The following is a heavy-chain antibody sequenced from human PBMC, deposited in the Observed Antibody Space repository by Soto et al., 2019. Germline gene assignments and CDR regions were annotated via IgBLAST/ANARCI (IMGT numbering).Heavy chain of an antibody. CDR1: GGSISSSSFY. CDR2: IYYSGST. Sequence: PSETLSLTCTVSGGSISSSSFYWGWIRQPPGKGLEWIGSIYYSGSTYYNPSLESRVTISVDTSKNQFSLKLSSVTAADTAVYYCASKVSSSLARTYYFDYWGQGTLVTVSS. D-gene: IGHD6-13*01. J-gene: IGHJ4*02. CDR3: ASKVSSSLARTYYFDY. V-gene: IGHV4-39*01.